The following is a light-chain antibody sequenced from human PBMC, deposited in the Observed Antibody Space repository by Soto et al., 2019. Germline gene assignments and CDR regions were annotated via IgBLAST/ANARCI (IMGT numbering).Light chain of an antibody. J-gene: IGKJ2*01. Sequence: ETVLTQSPDTLSLSPGERATLSCRASQSVTSGYSAWYQQKPSQPTSLLIYTVSRRATGIPDRFRGSGSGTDFTHSINRMKPDDFKVYYCQQYDTFPYTFGQGT. CDR1: QSVTSGY. CDR3: QQYDTFPYT. CDR2: TVS. V-gene: IGKV3-20*01.